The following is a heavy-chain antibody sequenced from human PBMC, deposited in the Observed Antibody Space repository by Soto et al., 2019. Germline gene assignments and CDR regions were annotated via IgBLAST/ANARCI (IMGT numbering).Heavy chain of an antibody. CDR1: GFTFSSYS. Sequence: PXGSLRLSFSASGFTFSSYSMNWVRQAPGKGLEWVSSISSSSSYIYYADSVKGRFTISRDNVKNSLYLQMNSLRAEDTAVYYCARDDCSGGSCYFQHWGQGTLVTVSS. J-gene: IGHJ1*01. CDR2: ISSSSSYI. V-gene: IGHV3-21*01. CDR3: ARDDCSGGSCYFQH. D-gene: IGHD2-15*01.